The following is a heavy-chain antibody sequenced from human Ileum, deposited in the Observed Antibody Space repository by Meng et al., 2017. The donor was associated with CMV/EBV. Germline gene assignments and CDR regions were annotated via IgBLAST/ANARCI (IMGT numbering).Heavy chain of an antibody. CDR2: IHPSGST. J-gene: IGHJ4*02. CDR1: DAAFSDFY. D-gene: IGHD1-14*01. V-gene: IGHV4-34*01. CDR3: ARGQDNHKGGVH. Sequence: WGAGLVTPSEPLSLTCDVCDAAFSDFYWSWPRPLPGKGLEWIGEIHPSGSTHYNPSLESRVSISVHMSNNQFSLKVSSVTAADTAVYYCARGQDNHKGGVHWGQGTLVTVSS.